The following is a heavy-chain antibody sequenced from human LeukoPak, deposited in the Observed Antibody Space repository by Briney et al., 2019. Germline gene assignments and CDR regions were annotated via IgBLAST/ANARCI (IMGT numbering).Heavy chain of an antibody. CDR3: AGLVGRYSSGLYYYYFDY. D-gene: IGHD3-22*01. V-gene: IGHV4-4*02. J-gene: IGHJ4*02. CDR2: MYLSGTT. Sequence: SETLSLTCTVSGDSINSLDLWSWVRQPPGKGLEWIGEMYLSGTTHSNPSVKSRVTISIDESKSQFFLNLSSVTAADTAVYYCAGLVGRYSSGLYYYYFDYWGQGTLVTVSS. CDR1: GDSINSLDL.